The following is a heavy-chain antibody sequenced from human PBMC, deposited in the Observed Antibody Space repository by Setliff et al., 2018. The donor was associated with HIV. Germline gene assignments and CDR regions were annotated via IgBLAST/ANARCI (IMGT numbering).Heavy chain of an antibody. CDR3: ARPRMFDSFDI. CDR1: GGTFSSYA. V-gene: IGHV1-2*06. CDR2: ISPDNGAA. D-gene: IGHD3-10*02. J-gene: IGHJ3*02. Sequence: ASVKVSCKASGGTFSSYAISWVRQAPGQGLEWIGRISPDNGAAEYAPKFQGRVRMTLDTSISTAYLEIPRVTSDDAAVYYCARPRMFDSFDIWGQGTMVTVSS.